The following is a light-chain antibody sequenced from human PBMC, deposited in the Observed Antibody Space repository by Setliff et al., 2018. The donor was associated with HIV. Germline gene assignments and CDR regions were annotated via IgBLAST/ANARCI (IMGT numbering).Light chain of an antibody. J-gene: IGLJ1*01. CDR3: SSYAITNTLP. V-gene: IGLV2-14*01. Sequence: QSVLTQPASVSGSPGQPITISCTGTSSDVGGYSHVSWYQQHPGKAPKLIIYEVRNRPSGVSNRFPGSKSGNTASLTIPGLQTEDEADYYCSSYAITNTLPFGTGTKVTV. CDR1: SSDVGGYSH. CDR2: EVR.